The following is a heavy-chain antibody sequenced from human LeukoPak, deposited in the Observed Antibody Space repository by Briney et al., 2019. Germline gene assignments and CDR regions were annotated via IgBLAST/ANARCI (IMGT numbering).Heavy chain of an antibody. CDR3: ARQYSSGWNGRFDP. CDR1: GYTFTGYY. CDR2: INPNSGGT. D-gene: IGHD6-19*01. V-gene: IGHV1-2*02. J-gene: IGHJ5*02. Sequence: ASVKVSCKASGYTFTGYYMYWVRQAPGQGLEWMGWINPNSGGTNYAQKFQGRVTMTRDTSISTAYMELSRLRSDDTAVYYCARQYSSGWNGRFDPWGQGTLVTVSS.